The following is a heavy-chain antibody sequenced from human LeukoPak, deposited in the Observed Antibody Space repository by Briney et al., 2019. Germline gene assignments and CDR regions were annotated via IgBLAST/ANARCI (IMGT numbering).Heavy chain of an antibody. J-gene: IGHJ2*01. CDR2: IWYDGSNK. V-gene: IGHV3-33*08. D-gene: IGHD4-17*01. CDR1: GFTFSSYA. Sequence: PGGSLRLSCAASGFTFSSYAMSWVRQAPGKGLEWVAVIWYDGSNKYYADSVKGRFTISRDNSKNTLYLQMNSLRAEDTAVYYCARSRDYGDYNWYFDLWGRGTLVTVSS. CDR3: ARSRDYGDYNWYFDL.